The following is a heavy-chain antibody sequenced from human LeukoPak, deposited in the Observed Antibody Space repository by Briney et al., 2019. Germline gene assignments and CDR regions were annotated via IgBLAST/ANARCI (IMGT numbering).Heavy chain of an antibody. D-gene: IGHD6-13*01. Sequence: PGGSLRLSCAVSGLTFSSYNMNWVRQAPGKGLEWVSYISNSGSMIYYADSVKGRFTLSRDNAKNSLYLQMNSLRDEDTAVYYCARHTDSSSWYQSWFDPWGQGTLVTVSS. CDR2: ISNSGSMI. CDR1: GLTFSSYN. J-gene: IGHJ5*02. V-gene: IGHV3-48*02. CDR3: ARHTDSSSWYQSWFDP.